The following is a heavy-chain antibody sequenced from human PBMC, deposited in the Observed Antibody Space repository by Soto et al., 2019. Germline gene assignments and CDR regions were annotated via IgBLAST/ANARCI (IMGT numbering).Heavy chain of an antibody. Sequence: QVQLVQSGAEVKKPGASVKVSCKASGYTFTSYAMHWVRQAPGQRLEWMGWINAGNGNTKYSQKFQGRVTITRDTSASTAYMELSSLRSEDTDVYYCARAYSSSLSYYFDYWGQGTLVTVSS. V-gene: IGHV1-3*01. CDR3: ARAYSSSLSYYFDY. J-gene: IGHJ4*02. CDR1: GYTFTSYA. CDR2: INAGNGNT. D-gene: IGHD6-6*01.